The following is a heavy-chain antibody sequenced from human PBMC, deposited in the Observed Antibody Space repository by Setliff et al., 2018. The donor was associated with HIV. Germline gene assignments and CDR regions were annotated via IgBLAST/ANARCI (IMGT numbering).Heavy chain of an antibody. Sequence: GASVKVSCKASGYTFTSYAMNWVRQAPGQGLEWMGWINTNTGNPTYAQGFTGRFVFSLDTSVSTAYLQISSLKAEDTAVYYCARGRAAAVNKAGYYYYMDVWGKGTTGTVSS. V-gene: IGHV7-4-1*02. D-gene: IGHD6-13*01. CDR3: ARGRAAAVNKAGYYYYMDV. J-gene: IGHJ6*03. CDR2: INTNTGNP. CDR1: GYTFTSYA.